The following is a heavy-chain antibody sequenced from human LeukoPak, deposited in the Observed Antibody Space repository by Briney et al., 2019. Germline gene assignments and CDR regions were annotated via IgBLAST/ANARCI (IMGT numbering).Heavy chain of an antibody. CDR1: GGSFSGYY. CDR2: INHSGST. V-gene: IGHV4-34*01. J-gene: IGHJ5*02. D-gene: IGHD6-6*01. CDR3: ARDTRKYSSSSLYNWFDP. Sequence: SETLSLTCAVYGGSFSGYYWSWIRQPPGKGLEWIGEINHSGSTNYNPSLKSRVTISVDTSKNQFSLKLSSVTAADTAVYYCARDTRKYSSSSLYNWFDPWGQGTLVTVSS.